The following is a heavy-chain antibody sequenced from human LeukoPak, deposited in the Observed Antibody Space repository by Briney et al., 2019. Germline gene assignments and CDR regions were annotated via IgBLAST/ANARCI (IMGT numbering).Heavy chain of an antibody. V-gene: IGHV1-8*03. CDR3: ARHGSLYYYYYMDV. CDR1: GYTFTSYD. J-gene: IGHJ6*03. CDR2: MNPNSGNT. Sequence: ASVKVSCKASGYTFTSYDINWVRQATGQGLEWMGWMNPNSGNTGYAQKFQGRVTITRNPSISTAYMELSSLRSEDTAVYYCARHGSLYYYYYMDVWGKGTTVTVSS.